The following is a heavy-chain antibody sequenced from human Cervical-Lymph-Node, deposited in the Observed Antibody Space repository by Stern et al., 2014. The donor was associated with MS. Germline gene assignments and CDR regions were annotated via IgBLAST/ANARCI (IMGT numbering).Heavy chain of an antibody. V-gene: IGHV3-49*03. Sequence: DVQLVESGGGLVEPGRSLRLSCSASGFTFGDYAMSWFRQAPRTGLEWVGFIRSKAYGGTTEYAASVKDRFTISRDDSKSIAYLQMNSLKIEDTAMYYCTRTRSYCVNWGQGTQVTVSS. J-gene: IGHJ4*02. D-gene: IGHD1-26*01. CDR2: IRSKAYGGTT. CDR1: GFTFGDYA. CDR3: TRTRSYCVN.